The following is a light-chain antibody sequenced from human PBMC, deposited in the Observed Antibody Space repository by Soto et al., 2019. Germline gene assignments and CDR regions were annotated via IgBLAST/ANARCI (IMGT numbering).Light chain of an antibody. J-gene: IGLJ2*01. CDR2: DVS. CDR3: SSYTSSSTPVV. CDR1: SSDVGGYNY. V-gene: IGLV2-14*01. Sequence: QSALTQPASVSGSPGQSITISCTGTSSDVGGYNYVSWYQQHPGKAPKLMIYDVSNRPSGVSNRFSGSKSGNTASLTISGLQAEDEADYYCSSYTSSSTPVVXGGGTKLTVL.